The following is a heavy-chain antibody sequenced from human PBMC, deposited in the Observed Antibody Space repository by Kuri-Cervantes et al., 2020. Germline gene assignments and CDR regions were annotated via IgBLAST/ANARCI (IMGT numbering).Heavy chain of an antibody. CDR1: GFTFSDYY. J-gene: IGHJ6*04. CDR2: ISSSGSTI. Sequence: GESLKISCAASGFTFSDYYMSWIRQAPGKGLEWASYISSSGSTIYYADSVKGRFTISRDNAKNSLYLQMDSLRAEDTAVYYCARERGYSGYGDYYYYYGMDVWGKGTTVTVSS. CDR3: ARERGYSGYGDYYYYYGMDV. D-gene: IGHD5-12*01. V-gene: IGHV3-11*01.